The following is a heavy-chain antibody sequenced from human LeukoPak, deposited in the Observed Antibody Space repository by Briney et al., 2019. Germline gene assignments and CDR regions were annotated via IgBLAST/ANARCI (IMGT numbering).Heavy chain of an antibody. V-gene: IGHV3-30*04. CDR2: ISYDGSNK. Sequence: GRSLRLSCAASGFTFSSYAMHWVRQAPGKGLEWVAVISYDGSNKYYADSVKGRFTISRDNSKNTLYLQMNSLRAEDTAVYYCARRGNYYYYMDVWGKGTTVTVSS. CDR3: ARRGNYYYYMDV. CDR1: GFTFSSYA. J-gene: IGHJ6*03. D-gene: IGHD3-10*01.